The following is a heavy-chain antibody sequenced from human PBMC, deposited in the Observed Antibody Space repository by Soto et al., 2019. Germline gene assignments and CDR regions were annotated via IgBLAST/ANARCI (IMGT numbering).Heavy chain of an antibody. CDR1: GYTFTSYG. Sequence: QVRLVQSGAEVKKPGASVKVSCKASGYTFTSYGLSWVRQAPGQGLEWMGWISAYNGNSNYAQKLQYRVTMTTDSSTRTAYMELRSLRSDHTALYYCARVKSRGLLNCFAPWGQGTLVTVSS. D-gene: IGHD2-21*01. CDR2: ISAYNGNS. V-gene: IGHV1-18*01. J-gene: IGHJ5*02. CDR3: ARVKSRGLLNCFAP.